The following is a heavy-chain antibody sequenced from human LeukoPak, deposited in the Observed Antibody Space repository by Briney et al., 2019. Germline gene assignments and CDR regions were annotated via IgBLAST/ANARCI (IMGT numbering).Heavy chain of an antibody. CDR2: ISSSGSTI. V-gene: IGHV3-48*04. J-gene: IGHJ2*01. CDR1: GFTFSSYA. D-gene: IGHD6-13*01. CDR3: ARDQGYSSSWYSYWYFDL. Sequence: GGSLRLSCAASGFTFSSYAMSWVRQAPGKGLEWVSYISSSGSTIYYADSVKGRFTISRDNAKNSLYLQMNSLRAEDTAVYYCARDQGYSSSWYSYWYFDLWGRGTLVTASS.